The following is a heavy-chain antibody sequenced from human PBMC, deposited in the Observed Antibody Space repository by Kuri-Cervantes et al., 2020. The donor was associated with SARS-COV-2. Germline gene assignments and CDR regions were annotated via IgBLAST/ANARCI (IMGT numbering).Heavy chain of an antibody. D-gene: IGHD4-17*01. CDR2: IYYSGST. V-gene: IGHV4-59*08. J-gene: IGHJ6*02. CDR3: AGRAVTTGGMDV. CDR1: GGSISSYY. Sequence: SETLSLTCTVSGGSISSYYWSWIRQPPGKGLEWIGYIYYSGSTNYNPSLKSRVAISVDTSKNQFSLKLSSVTAADTAVYYCAGRAVTTGGMDVWGQGTTVTVSS.